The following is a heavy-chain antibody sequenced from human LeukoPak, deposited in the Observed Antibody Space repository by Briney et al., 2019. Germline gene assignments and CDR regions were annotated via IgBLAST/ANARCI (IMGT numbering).Heavy chain of an antibody. Sequence: SVKVSCKASGYTFISYGITWVRQAPGQGLEWMGGIIPIFGTANYAQKFQGRVTITADESTSTAYMELSSLRSEDTAVYYCARGWLRFLEWLLDYWGQGTLVTVSS. J-gene: IGHJ4*02. CDR3: ARGWLRFLEWLLDY. CDR1: GYTFISYG. D-gene: IGHD3-3*01. CDR2: IIPIFGTA. V-gene: IGHV1-69*13.